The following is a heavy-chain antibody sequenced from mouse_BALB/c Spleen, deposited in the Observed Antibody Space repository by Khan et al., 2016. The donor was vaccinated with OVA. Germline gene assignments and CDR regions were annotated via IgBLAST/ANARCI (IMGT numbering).Heavy chain of an antibody. Sequence: VQLKESGPGLVAPSQNLSITCTVSGFSLTDYGVSWIRQPPGKGLEWLGVIWGGGTTYYNSALKSRLSISKDNSKSQVFLKMNSLQTDDTAMYXCAKGVWSYYFALDYWGQGTSVTVSS. CDR1: GFSLTDYG. CDR2: IWGGGTT. D-gene: IGHD2-10*02. CDR3: AKGVWSYYFALDY. J-gene: IGHJ4*01. V-gene: IGHV2-6-5*01.